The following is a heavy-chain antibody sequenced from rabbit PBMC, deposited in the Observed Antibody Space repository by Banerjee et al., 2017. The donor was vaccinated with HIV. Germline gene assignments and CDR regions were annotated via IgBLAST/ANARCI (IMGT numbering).Heavy chain of an antibody. Sequence: QLKETGGGLVQPGGSLTLSCKASGFDFSSYYMSWVRQAPGKGLEWIGIIYTVKGNTDYASWVNGRFTISSDNAQNTVDLQMNSLTAADTATYFCARGDNDYGWAFNLWGPGTLVTVS. CDR3: ARGDNDYGWAFNL. J-gene: IGHJ4*01. V-gene: IGHV1S7*01. CDR2: IYTVKGNT. D-gene: IGHD2-1*01. CDR1: GFDFSSYY.